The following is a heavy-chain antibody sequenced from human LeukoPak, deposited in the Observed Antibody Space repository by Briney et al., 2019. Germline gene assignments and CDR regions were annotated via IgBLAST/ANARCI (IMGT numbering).Heavy chain of an antibody. J-gene: IGHJ4*02. CDR1: GDSVSSSGYDY. Sequence: SETLSLTCTVSGDSVSSSGYDYWGWIRQPPGQGLQWIATIHHSGITYYTPSLRSRVTISVDTSKNQFSLKLSSVTAADTAVYYCARGRYSGYDFSYWGQGTLVTVSS. D-gene: IGHD5-12*01. V-gene: IGHV4-39*07. CDR3: ARGRYSGYDFSY. CDR2: IHHSGIT.